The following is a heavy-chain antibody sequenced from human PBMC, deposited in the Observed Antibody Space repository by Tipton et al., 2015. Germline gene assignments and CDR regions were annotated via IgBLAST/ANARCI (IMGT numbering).Heavy chain of an antibody. D-gene: IGHD3-3*01. CDR3: ARSYDFSSSYYYYGMDV. CDR2: INPNSGVP. CDR1: GYTFTGYY. J-gene: IGHJ6*02. V-gene: IGHV1-2*04. Sequence: QSGPEVKRPGASVKVSCKASGYTFTGYYIHWVRQSPGQGLEWMGWINPNSGVPNYAQKFQGWVTMTRDTSISTAYMELSRQSSDDTAVYYCARSYDFSSSYYYYGMDVWGQGTTVTVSS.